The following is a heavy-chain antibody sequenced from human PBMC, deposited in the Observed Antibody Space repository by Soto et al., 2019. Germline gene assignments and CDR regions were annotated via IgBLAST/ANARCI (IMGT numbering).Heavy chain of an antibody. J-gene: IGHJ3*02. CDR1: GYTFTSYA. Sequence: ASVKVSCKASGYTFTSYAMHLLRQAPGQRLEWMGWINAGNGNTKYSQNFQGSVTITRDTSASTAYMELSCLRSEDTAVYYCARGLTMVRGVILDDFDIWGQGTMVTVSS. V-gene: IGHV1-3*01. CDR2: INAGNGNT. CDR3: ARGLTMVRGVILDDFDI. D-gene: IGHD3-10*01.